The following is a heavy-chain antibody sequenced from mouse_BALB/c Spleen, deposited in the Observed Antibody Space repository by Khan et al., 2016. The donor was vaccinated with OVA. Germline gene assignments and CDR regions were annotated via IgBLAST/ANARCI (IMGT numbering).Heavy chain of an antibody. CDR1: GFSLTSYG. Sequence: QVQLKQSGPGLVQPSQSLSITCTVSGFSLTSYGVHWVRQSPGKGLEWLGVIWSGGNTDYNAAFISRLSISKDNSKSQVFFKMNSLQAEDPAIYFWARGNGYYVWYFDVWGAGTTVTVSS. V-gene: IGHV2-2*01. D-gene: IGHD2-3*01. CDR2: IWSGGNT. J-gene: IGHJ1*01. CDR3: ARGNGYYVWYFDV.